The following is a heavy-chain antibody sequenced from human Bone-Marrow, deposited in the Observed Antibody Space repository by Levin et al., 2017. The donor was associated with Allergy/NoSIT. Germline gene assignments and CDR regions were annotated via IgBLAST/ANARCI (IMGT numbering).Heavy chain of an antibody. CDR2: VGVAGDT. CDR3: ARGGSGWYYRYKDV. CDR1: GFTLSSYE. V-gene: IGHV3-13*04. Sequence: GESLKISCAASGFTLSSYEMHWVRQVRGKGLEWVSNVGVAGDTYYAGSVEGRFTTSRENAKNSVYLQLNSLRGGDTAVYYCARGGSGWYYRYKDVWGKGTTVTVSS. J-gene: IGHJ6*03. D-gene: IGHD3-10*01.